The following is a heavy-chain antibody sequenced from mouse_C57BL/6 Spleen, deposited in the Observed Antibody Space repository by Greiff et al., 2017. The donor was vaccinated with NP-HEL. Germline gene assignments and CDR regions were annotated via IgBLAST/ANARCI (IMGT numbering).Heavy chain of an antibody. CDR3: TNDYGSSTYAMDY. V-gene: IGHV1-5*01. D-gene: IGHD1-1*01. Sequence: EVQLQQSGTVLARPGASVKMSCKTSGYTFTSYWMHWVKQRPGQGLEWIGAIYPGNSDTSYNQKFKGKAKLTAVTSASTAYMELSSLTNEDSAVYYCTNDYGSSTYAMDYWGQGTSVTVSS. J-gene: IGHJ4*01. CDR1: GYTFTSYW. CDR2: IYPGNSDT.